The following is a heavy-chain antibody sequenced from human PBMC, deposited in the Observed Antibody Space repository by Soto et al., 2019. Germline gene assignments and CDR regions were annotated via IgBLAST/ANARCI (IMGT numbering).Heavy chain of an antibody. CDR1: VNTNTNTD. CDR2: INPSGGST. D-gene: IGHD7-27*01. Sequence: ASGKLSCKESVNTNTNTDIHWVRQAPGQGLEWMGIINPSGGSTSYAQKFQGRVTMTRDTSTSTVYMELSSLRSEDTAVYYCAKPWGGGHTTYGGDDLDIWGQ. J-gene: IGHJ3*02. V-gene: IGHV1-46*01. CDR3: AKPWGGGHTTYGGDDLDI.